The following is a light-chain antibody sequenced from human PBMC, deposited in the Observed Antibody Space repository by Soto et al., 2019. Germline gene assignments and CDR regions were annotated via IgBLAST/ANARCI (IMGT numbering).Light chain of an antibody. CDR3: QQRSNR. Sequence: EIVLTQSPATLSLSPGERAILSCRASQSVRSYLAWYQQKPGQAPRLLIYDASNRATGIPARFSGSGSGTDFTLTISSLEPEDFAVYYCQQRSNRFGQGTRLEIK. V-gene: IGKV3-11*01. CDR2: DAS. J-gene: IGKJ5*01. CDR1: QSVRSY.